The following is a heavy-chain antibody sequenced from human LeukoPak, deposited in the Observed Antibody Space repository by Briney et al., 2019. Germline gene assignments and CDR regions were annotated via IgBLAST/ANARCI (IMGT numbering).Heavy chain of an antibody. CDR1: GFTFISYW. CDR3: AKALKVAGTDWFDP. J-gene: IGHJ5*02. V-gene: IGHV3-74*01. D-gene: IGHD6-19*01. Sequence: PGGSLRLSCAASGFTFISYWMHWVRQAPGKGLVWVSRINGYGSSTDFADSVKGRFTISRDNAKNTLYLQMNSLRAEDTAVYYCAKALKVAGTDWFDPWGQGTLVTVSS. CDR2: INGYGSST.